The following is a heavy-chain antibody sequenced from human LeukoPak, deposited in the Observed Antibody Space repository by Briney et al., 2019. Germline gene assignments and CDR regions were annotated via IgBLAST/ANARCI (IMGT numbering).Heavy chain of an antibody. D-gene: IGHD3-3*01. Sequence: GGSLRLSCAASGFTFSDYYMSWIRQAPGKGLEWVSYISSSGSTIYYADSVKGRFTISRDNAKNSLYLQMNSLRAEDTAVYYCARDRIRITIFGVVITDAFGIWGQGTMVTVSS. CDR1: GFTFSDYY. CDR2: ISSSGSTI. V-gene: IGHV3-11*01. J-gene: IGHJ3*02. CDR3: ARDRIRITIFGVVITDAFGI.